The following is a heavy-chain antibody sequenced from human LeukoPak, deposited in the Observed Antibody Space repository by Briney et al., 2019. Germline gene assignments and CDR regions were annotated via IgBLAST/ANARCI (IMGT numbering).Heavy chain of an antibody. CDR3: APSVNYYDGRGTYEFFDY. J-gene: IGHJ4*02. D-gene: IGHD3-22*01. V-gene: IGHV2-5*01. CDR2: IYWNDDK. Sequence: EAGPTLVKPTQTLTLTCTFSGFSRSTYGVGVAWIRQPPGKALEWLALIYWNDDKRYSPSLDSRLPTTTDPSTNQLVLTMPTTAPVANATYYCAPSVNYYDGRGTYEFFDYWGQGTLVTVSS. CDR1: GFSRSTYGVG.